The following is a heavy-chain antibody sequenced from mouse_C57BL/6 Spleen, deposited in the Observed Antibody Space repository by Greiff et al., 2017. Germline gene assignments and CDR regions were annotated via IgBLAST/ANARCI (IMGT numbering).Heavy chain of an antibody. J-gene: IGHJ4*01. CDR2: ISSGGSYT. CDR3: ARGRREGHYYAMDY. CDR1: GFTFSSYG. Sequence: EVQLVESGGDLVKPGGSLKLSCAASGFTFSSYGMSWVRQTPDKRLEWVATISSGGSYTYYPDRVKGRFTLSRDKDKNTMYLHMSSLKSEDTAMYYCARGRREGHYYAMDYWGQGTSVTVSS. V-gene: IGHV5-6*01.